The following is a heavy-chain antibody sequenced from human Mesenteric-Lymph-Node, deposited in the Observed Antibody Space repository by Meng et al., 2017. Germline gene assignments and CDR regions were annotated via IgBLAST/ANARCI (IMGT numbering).Heavy chain of an antibody. CDR2: ISSSSSYI. CDR1: GFTFDDYA. Sequence: GESLKISCAASGFTFDDYAMHWVRQAPGKGLEWVSSISSSSSYIYYADSVKGRFTISRDDSKNTLYLQMNSLTVEDTAVYFCTKGGWLDDWGQGTLVTVSS. J-gene: IGHJ4*02. CDR3: TKGGWLDD. V-gene: IGHV3-21*04. D-gene: IGHD2-15*01.